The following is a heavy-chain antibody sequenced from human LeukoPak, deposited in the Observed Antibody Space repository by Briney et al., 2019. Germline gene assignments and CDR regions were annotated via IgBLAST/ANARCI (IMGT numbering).Heavy chain of an antibody. V-gene: IGHV4-59*01. CDR2: IYYSGNM. CDR3: ARNPLGNCSSASCLRYWYFDL. Sequence: SETLSRTCAVSGGSINPYYWSWLRQPPGKGLEWIGYIYYSGNMNYNPSLNSRVTMSVDTSKNQFSLKLSSVTAADTAVYYCARNPLGNCSSASCLRYWYFDLWGRGTLVTVSS. CDR1: GGSINPYY. D-gene: IGHD2-2*01. J-gene: IGHJ2*01.